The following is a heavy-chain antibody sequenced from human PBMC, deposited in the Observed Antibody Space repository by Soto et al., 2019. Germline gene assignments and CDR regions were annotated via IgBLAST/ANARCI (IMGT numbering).Heavy chain of an antibody. Sequence: PSQALSLTSALSVDTVSSNRASWNCTRQSPSRGLECLGMTFYNSQWYNDYAESVKSRIIITRDKSKNFLYLQMKCVSAEDTAVYFCARELASGAYALPYDYWGQGTLVTVSS. V-gene: IGHV6-1*01. J-gene: IGHJ4*02. CDR1: VDTVSSNRAS. D-gene: IGHD1-26*01. CDR2: TFYNSQWYN. CDR3: ARELASGAYALPYDY.